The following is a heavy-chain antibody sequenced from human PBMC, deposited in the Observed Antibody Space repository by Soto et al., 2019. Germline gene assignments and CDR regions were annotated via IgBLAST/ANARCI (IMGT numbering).Heavy chain of an antibody. V-gene: IGHV3-23*01. CDR2: ISGSGGST. CDR1: GFTFSSYA. D-gene: IGHD6-13*01. CDR3: AKSPRYSSNYNWFDP. J-gene: IGHJ5*02. Sequence: EVQLLESGGGLVQPGGSLRLSCAASGFTFSSYAMSWVRQAPGKGLEWISAISGSGGSTYYADSVKGRFTISRDNSKNTLYLQMNSLRAEDTAVYYCAKSPRYSSNYNWFDPWGQGTLVTVSS.